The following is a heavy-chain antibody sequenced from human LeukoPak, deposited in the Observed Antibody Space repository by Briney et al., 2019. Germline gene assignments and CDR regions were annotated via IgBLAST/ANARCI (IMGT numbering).Heavy chain of an antibody. D-gene: IGHD2-15*01. V-gene: IGHV1-8*01. CDR3: ARDRKGGCSGGSCPFDY. CDR2: MNPNSGNT. Sequence: ASVKVSCKASGYTFTSYDINWVRQATGQGLEWMGWMNPNSGNTGYAQKFQGRVTMTRNTSISTAYIELRSLRSDDTAVYYCARDRKGGCSGGSCPFDYWGQGTLVTVSS. CDR1: GYTFTSYD. J-gene: IGHJ4*02.